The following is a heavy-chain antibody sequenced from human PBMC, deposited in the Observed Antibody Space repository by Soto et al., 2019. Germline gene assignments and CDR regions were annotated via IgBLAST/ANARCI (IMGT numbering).Heavy chain of an antibody. V-gene: IGHV3-74*01. Sequence: EVQLVESGGGLVQPGGSLRLSCAASGFTFSSYWMHWVRQAPGKGLVWVSRINSDGSSTSYADSVKGRFTISRDNAKNTLYLQMNSLRAEDTAVYYCARVPRLVVPAEGYYYYGMDVWGQGTTVTVSS. D-gene: IGHD2-2*01. CDR1: GFTFSSYW. CDR2: INSDGSST. J-gene: IGHJ6*02. CDR3: ARVPRLVVPAEGYYYYGMDV.